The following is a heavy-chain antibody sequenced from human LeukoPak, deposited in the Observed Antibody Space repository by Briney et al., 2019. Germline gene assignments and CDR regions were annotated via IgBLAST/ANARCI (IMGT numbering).Heavy chain of an antibody. J-gene: IGHJ6*02. V-gene: IGHV3-9*01. CDR1: GFTFDDYA. CDR3: AKDKKTTYYYYGMDV. Sequence: GGSLRLSCVASGFTFDDYAMHWVRQAPGKGLEWVSGISWNSGSIGYADSVKGRFTISRDNAKNSLYLQMNSLRAEDAALYYCAKDKKTTYYYYGMDVWGQGTTVTVSS. CDR2: ISWNSGSI. D-gene: IGHD4-11*01.